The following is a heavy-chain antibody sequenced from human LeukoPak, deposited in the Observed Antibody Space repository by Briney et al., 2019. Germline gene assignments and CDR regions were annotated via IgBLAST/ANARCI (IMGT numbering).Heavy chain of an antibody. CDR1: GFTFSSYG. J-gene: IGHJ5*02. CDR2: ISYDGSNK. D-gene: IGHD3-22*01. V-gene: IGHV3-30*18. Sequence: GGSLRLSCAASGFTFSSYGMHWVRQAPGKGLEWVAVISYDGSNKYYADSVKGRFTISRDNSKNTLYLQMNSLRAEDTAVYYCAKDRRLNYYDSSGLGFDPWGQGTLVTVSS. CDR3: AKDRRLNYYDSSGLGFDP.